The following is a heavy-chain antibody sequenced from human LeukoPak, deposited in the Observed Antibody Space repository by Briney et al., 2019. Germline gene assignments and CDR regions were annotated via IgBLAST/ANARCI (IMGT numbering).Heavy chain of an antibody. J-gene: IGHJ4*02. D-gene: IGHD3-22*01. CDR3: AKDGYYYDSSGYYDFDY. V-gene: IGHV3-30*18. CDR2: ISYDGSNK. Sequence: PGRSLRLSCAASGFTFSSYGMHWVRQAPGKGLEWVAVISYDGSNKYYADSVKGRFTISRDNSKNTLYLQMNSLRAEDTAVYYCAKDGYYYDSSGYYDFDYWGQGTLVTVSS. CDR1: GFTFSSYG.